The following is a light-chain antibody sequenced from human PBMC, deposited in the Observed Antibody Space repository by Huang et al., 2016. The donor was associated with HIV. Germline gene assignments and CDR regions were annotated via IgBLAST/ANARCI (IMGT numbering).Light chain of an antibody. CDR2: WAS. CDR3: QQYDTSPWT. CDR1: QSVLYRSNNKNY. J-gene: IGKJ1*01. V-gene: IGKV4-1*01. Sequence: DIVMTQSPDSLAVSLGERATINCKSSQSVLYRSNNKNYLAWYQQKPGQPPKLLIYWASTLESRVPDRFTGSGSGTDFSLTSSSLQAEDVAVYYCQQYDTSPWTFGQGTKVEIK.